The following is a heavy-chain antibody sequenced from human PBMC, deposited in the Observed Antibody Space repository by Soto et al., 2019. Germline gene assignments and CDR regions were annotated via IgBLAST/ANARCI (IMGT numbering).Heavy chain of an antibody. CDR2: VYFSGGT. V-gene: IGHV4-61*01. CDR1: GGSVSSGSYY. CDR3: SRDRGRTGLFDS. J-gene: IGHJ4*02. Sequence: QVHLQESGPGLVQPSETLSLTCTVSGGSVSSGSYYWSWIRQPPGKALEWIGHVYFSGGTHFNPSLKSRVSISIDTSTDQFSLELSSVTAADMAKYYGSRDRGRTGLFDSWGQGTLVTVSS. D-gene: IGHD3-9*01.